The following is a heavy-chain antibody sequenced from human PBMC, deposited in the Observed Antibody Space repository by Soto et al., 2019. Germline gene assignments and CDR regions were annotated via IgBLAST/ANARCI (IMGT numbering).Heavy chain of an antibody. D-gene: IGHD6-19*01. V-gene: IGHV4-39*01. CDR1: GGPISSNGYY. J-gene: IGHJ4*01. CDR2: IYYHGNT. Sequence: SETLSLTCTVSGGPISSNGYYWGWIRQHPGKTLEWIGTIYYHGNTYSNPSLKSRVTISVDTSNNQLSLKLRSVTAADTAVYYCARHDGFSSGWIFDYWGHGTLVTVSS. CDR3: ARHDGFSSGWIFDY.